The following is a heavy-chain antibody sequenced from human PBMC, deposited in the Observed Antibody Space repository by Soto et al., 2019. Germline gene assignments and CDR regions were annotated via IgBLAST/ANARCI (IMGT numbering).Heavy chain of an antibody. CDR2: ISDSGST. D-gene: IGHD2-2*01. V-gene: IGHV3-23*01. J-gene: IGHJ4*02. CDR3: ARDAGGHYCTSTSCLYFCDH. CDR1: GFTFSNHA. Sequence: EVQLLESGGALVQPGGSLRLSCAASGFTFSNHAMNWVRQAPGKGLEWVSTISDSGSTYYADSVKGRFTISRDNSKNKMYLQMNSLRAEDTAVYYCARDAGGHYCTSTSCLYFCDHWCQGTLVIVSS.